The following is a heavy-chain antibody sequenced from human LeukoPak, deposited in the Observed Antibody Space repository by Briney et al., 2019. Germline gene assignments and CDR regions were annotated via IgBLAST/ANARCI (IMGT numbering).Heavy chain of an antibody. V-gene: IGHV1-69*04. CDR1: GGTFSSYA. CDR3: ASSPGSSGYYYEYYFDY. CDR2: IIPILGIA. J-gene: IGHJ4*02. D-gene: IGHD3-22*01. Sequence: ASVKVSCKASGGTFSSYAINWVRQAPGQGLEWMGRIIPILGIANYAQKFQGRVTITADKSTSTAYMELSSLRSEDTAVYYCASSPGSSGYYYEYYFDYWGQGTLVTVSS.